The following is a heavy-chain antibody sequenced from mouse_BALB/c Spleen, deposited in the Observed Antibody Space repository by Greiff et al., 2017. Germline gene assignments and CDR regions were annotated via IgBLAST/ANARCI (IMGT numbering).Heavy chain of an antibody. CDR2: ISSGGSYT. CDR1: GFTFSSYG. V-gene: IGHV5-6*01. Sequence: EVQLQESGGDLVKPGGSLKLSCAASGFTFSSYGMSWVRQTPDKRLEWVATISSGGSYTYYPDSVKGRFTISRDNAKNTLYLQMSSLKSEDTAMYYWARQGVYGYCVAYWGQGTLVTVSA. J-gene: IGHJ3*01. CDR3: ARQGVYGYCVAY. D-gene: IGHD2-2*01.